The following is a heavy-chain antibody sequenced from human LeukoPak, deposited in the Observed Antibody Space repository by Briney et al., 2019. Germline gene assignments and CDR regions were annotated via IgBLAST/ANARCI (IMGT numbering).Heavy chain of an antibody. V-gene: IGHV3-23*01. J-gene: IGHJ6*02. CDR3: AKSSSLGFGLYYYGMDV. CDR1: GFTFSSYA. CDR2: ISGGGGST. D-gene: IGHD3/OR15-3a*01. Sequence: SGGSLRLSCAASGFTFSSYAMSWVRQAPGKGLEWVSAISGGGGSTYYADSVKGRFTISRDNSKNTLYLQMNSLRAEDTAVYYCAKSSSLGFGLYYYGMDVWGQGTTVTVSS.